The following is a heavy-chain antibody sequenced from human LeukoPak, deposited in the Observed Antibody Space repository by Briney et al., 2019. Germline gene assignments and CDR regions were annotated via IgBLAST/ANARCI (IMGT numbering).Heavy chain of an antibody. J-gene: IGHJ4*02. CDR3: ARDTGYSSAVLDY. Sequence: LETLSLTCAVSGGSISSYYWSWIRQPPGKGLEWIGYIYYSGSTNYNPSLQSRVTISVDTSKNQFSLKLSSVTAADTAVYYCARDTGYSSAVLDYWGQGTLVTVSS. D-gene: IGHD6-19*01. CDR2: IYYSGST. CDR1: GGSISSYY. V-gene: IGHV4-59*01.